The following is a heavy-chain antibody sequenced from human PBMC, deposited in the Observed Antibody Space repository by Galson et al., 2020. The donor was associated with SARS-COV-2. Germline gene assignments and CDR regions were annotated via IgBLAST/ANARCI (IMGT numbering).Heavy chain of an antibody. Sequence: SGPTLVKPTQTLTLTCTFSGFSLSTSGMRVSWIRQPPGKALEWLARIDWDDDKFYSTSLKTRLTISKDTSKNQVVLTMTNMDPVDTATYYCARSVPGTWDYYGMDVWGQGTTVTVSS. J-gene: IGHJ6*02. CDR3: ARSVPGTWDYYGMDV. V-gene: IGHV2-70*04. CDR2: IDWDDDK. CDR1: GFSLSTSGMR. D-gene: IGHD4-17*01.